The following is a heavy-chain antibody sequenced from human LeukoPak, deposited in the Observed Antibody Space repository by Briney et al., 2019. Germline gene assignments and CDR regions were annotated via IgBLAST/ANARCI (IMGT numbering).Heavy chain of an antibody. J-gene: IGHJ6*03. CDR3: VSRDAYKPRYFMDV. Sequence: GGSLRLSCAVSGFNFDIAWMNWVRQAPGEGLEWVGRIKSKNDGAATDYGAPVRGRFTISIDDSKNMPYLQMNSLKTEDTAVYYCVSRDAYKPRYFMDVWGKGTTVTVSS. V-gene: IGHV3-15*01. CDR2: IKSKNDGAAT. D-gene: IGHD5-24*01. CDR1: GFNFDIAW.